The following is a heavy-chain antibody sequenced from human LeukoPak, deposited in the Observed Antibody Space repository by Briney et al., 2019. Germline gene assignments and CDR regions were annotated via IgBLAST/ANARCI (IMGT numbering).Heavy chain of an antibody. CDR3: ASRYSSGWYIDYFFDY. CDR2: IHYSGST. CDR1: GGSISSSSYY. V-gene: IGHV4-39*01. J-gene: IGHJ4*02. Sequence: SETLSLTCTVSGGSISSSSYYWGWIRQPPGKGLEWIGSIHYSGSTYYNPSLKSRVTISVDTSKNQFSLKLSSVSAADTAVYYCASRYSSGWYIDYFFDYWGQGTLVTVSS. D-gene: IGHD6-19*01.